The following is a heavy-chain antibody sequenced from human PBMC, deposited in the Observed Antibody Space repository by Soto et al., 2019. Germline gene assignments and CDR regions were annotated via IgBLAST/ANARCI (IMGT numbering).Heavy chain of an antibody. J-gene: IGHJ5*02. D-gene: IGHD6-13*01. V-gene: IGHV4-31*03. CDR1: GGSISSGGYY. Sequence: SETLSLTCTVSGGSISSGGYYWGWIRQHPGKGLEWIGYIYYSGSTYYNPSLKSRVTISVDTSKNQFSLKLSSVTAADTAVYYCAKGAAAGRSESWFDPWGQGTLVTVSS. CDR2: IYYSGST. CDR3: AKGAAAGRSESWFDP.